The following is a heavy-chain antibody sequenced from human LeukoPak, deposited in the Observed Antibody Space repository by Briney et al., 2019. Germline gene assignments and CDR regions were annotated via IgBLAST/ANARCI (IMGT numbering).Heavy chain of an antibody. CDR3: ARVPRGGWTYYFDY. D-gene: IGHD3/OR15-3a*01. J-gene: IGHJ4*02. CDR2: IYYSGST. Sequence: SETLSLTCTVSGGSISSYYWSWIRQPPGKGLEWIGYIYYSGSTNYNPFLKSRVTISVDTSKNQFSLKLSSVTAADTAVYYCARVPRGGWTYYFDYWGQGTLVTVSS. V-gene: IGHV4-59*01. CDR1: GGSISSYY.